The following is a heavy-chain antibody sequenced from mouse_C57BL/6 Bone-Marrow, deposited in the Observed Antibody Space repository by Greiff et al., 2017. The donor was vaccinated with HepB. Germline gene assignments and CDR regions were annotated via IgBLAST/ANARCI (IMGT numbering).Heavy chain of an antibody. J-gene: IGHJ2*01. Sequence: VQLQQSGAELVRPGASVTLSCKASGYTFTDYDMHWVKQTPVHGLVWIGAIDPETGGTAYNQKFKGKAILTADTSSSTAYMELRSLTSEDSAVYYCTRDEKLGRDYWGQGTTLTVSS. V-gene: IGHV1-15*01. D-gene: IGHD4-1*01. CDR1: GYTFTDYD. CDR2: IDPETGGT. CDR3: TRDEKLGRDY.